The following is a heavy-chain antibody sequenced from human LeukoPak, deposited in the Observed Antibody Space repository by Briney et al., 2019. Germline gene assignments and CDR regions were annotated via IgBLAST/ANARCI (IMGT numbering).Heavy chain of an antibody. CDR3: AKDYGWLVLNAFDI. Sequence: PGGSLRLSCAASGFTFSSYEMNWVRQAPGKGLEWVSAISGSGGSTYYADSVKGRFTISRDNSKNTLYLQMNSLRAEDTAVYYCAKDYGWLVLNAFDIWGQGTMVTVSS. CDR1: GFTFSSYE. J-gene: IGHJ3*02. D-gene: IGHD6-19*01. V-gene: IGHV3-23*01. CDR2: ISGSGGST.